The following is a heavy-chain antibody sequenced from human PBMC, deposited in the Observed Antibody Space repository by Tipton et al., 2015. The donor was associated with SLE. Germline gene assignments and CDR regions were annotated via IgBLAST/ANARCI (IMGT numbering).Heavy chain of an antibody. Sequence: LRLSCTVSGGSISSGSHYWSWIRQPPGKGLESIGYIDDSGNTDYTPSLKSRVTISVDTSKNQFSLKLSSVTAADTAVYYCASMNVVIPVEARRDGMDVWGEGTTVTVSS. V-gene: IGHV4-61*01. D-gene: IGHD2-2*01. CDR3: ASMNVVIPVEARRDGMDV. CDR2: IDDSGNT. CDR1: GGSISSGSHY. J-gene: IGHJ6*01.